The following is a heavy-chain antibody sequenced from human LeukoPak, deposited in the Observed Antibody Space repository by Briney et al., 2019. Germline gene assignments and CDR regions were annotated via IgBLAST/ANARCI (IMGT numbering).Heavy chain of an antibody. V-gene: IGHV3-23*01. CDR2: ISSGGDRT. D-gene: IGHD3-16*01. CDR1: GFTFSAYA. Sequence: GGTLTLSCSAPGFTFSAYAFSWVRQAPGKGLEWVSAISSGGDRTYYVDSVVGRFTISRDNSKNMLLLHMSSLRAEDAAMYYCTREAVATGYGYDWGQRTLVTVSS. J-gene: IGHJ4*02. CDR3: TREAVATGYGYD.